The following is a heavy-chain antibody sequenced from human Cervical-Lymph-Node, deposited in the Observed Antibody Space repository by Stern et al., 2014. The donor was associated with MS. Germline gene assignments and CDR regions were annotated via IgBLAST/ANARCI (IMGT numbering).Heavy chain of an antibody. V-gene: IGHV3-9*01. CDR2: ISWNSNNI. D-gene: IGHD3-16*02. CDR3: AKDISERHYYFDS. CDR1: GFTFDGCA. Sequence: EVQLEESGGGSVQPGRSLRLSCAASGFTFDGCAMHWVRQAPGKGLEWVSGISWNSNNIGYADSVRGRFTISRDNAKNSLYLQMNGLRPEDTALYYCAKDISERHYYFDSWGEGTLVTVSS. J-gene: IGHJ4*02.